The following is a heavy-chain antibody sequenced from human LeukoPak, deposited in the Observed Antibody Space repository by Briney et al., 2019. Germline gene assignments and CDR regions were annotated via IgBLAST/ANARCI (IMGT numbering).Heavy chain of an antibody. Sequence: GGSLRPSCAASGFTVNTYNIHWVRQAPGKGLEWVAFIENAGSNYADSVKGRFTISRDTPKNTVCLQMNSLRTDDTAVYYCAKDRGDWTYSFAYWGQGTLVTASS. J-gene: IGHJ4*02. D-gene: IGHD2-21*02. CDR2: IENAGSN. V-gene: IGHV3-30*02. CDR3: AKDRGDWTYSFAY. CDR1: GFTVNTYN.